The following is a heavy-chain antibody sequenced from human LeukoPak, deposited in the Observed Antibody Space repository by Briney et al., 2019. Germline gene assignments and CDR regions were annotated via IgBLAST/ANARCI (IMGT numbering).Heavy chain of an antibody. J-gene: IGHJ3*02. CDR1: GGSISSYY. Sequence: PSETLSLTCTVSGGSISSYYWSWIRQPPGKGLEWIGYIYYSGSTNYNPSLKSRVTISVDTSKNQFSLTLSSVTAADTAVYYCARVPVTDYVWGSSLGAFDIWGQGTMVTVSS. V-gene: IGHV4-59*01. CDR2: IYYSGST. D-gene: IGHD3-16*01. CDR3: ARVPVTDYVWGSSLGAFDI.